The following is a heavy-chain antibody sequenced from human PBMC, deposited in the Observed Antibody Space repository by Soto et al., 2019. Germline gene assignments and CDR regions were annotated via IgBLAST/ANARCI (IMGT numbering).Heavy chain of an antibody. D-gene: IGHD3-10*01. CDR1: GFTFSSYA. Sequence: GGSLRLSCAASGFTFSSYAMSWVRQAPGKGLEWVSAISGSGGSTYYADSVKGRFTISSDNSKNTLYLQMNSLRAEETAVYYCAKQLDYYGSGFDYWGQGTLVTVSS. CDR2: ISGSGGST. CDR3: AKQLDYYGSGFDY. V-gene: IGHV3-23*01. J-gene: IGHJ4*02.